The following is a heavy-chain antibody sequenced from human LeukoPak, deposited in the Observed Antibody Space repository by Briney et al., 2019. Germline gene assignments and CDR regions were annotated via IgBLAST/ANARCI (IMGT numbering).Heavy chain of an antibody. V-gene: IGHV1-69*06. CDR2: IIPIFGTA. Sequence: GASVKVSSKASGGTFSSYAISWVRQAPGQGLEWMGGIIPIFGTANHAQKFQGRVTITADKSTSTAYMELSSLRSEDTAVYYCARVKDGSYYFDYWGQGTLVTVSS. J-gene: IGHJ4*02. CDR1: GGTFSSYA. D-gene: IGHD2-15*01. CDR3: ARVKDGSYYFDY.